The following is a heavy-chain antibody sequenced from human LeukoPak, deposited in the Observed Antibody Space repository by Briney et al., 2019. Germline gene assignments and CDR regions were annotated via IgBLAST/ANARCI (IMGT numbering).Heavy chain of an antibody. V-gene: IGHV3-23*01. CDR2: ISGSGGST. CDR1: GFTFSSYG. CDR3: AKGDDFWSGYSPEYYYYMDV. D-gene: IGHD3-3*01. J-gene: IGHJ6*03. Sequence: GGSLRLSCAASGFTFSSYGMSWVRQAPGKGLEWVSAISGSGGSTYYADSVKGRFAISRDNSKNTLYLQMNSLRAEDTALYYCAKGDDFWSGYSPEYYYYMDVWGKGTTVTVSS.